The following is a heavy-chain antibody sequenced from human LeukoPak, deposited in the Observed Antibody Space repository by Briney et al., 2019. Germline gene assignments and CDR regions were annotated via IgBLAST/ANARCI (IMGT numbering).Heavy chain of an antibody. CDR1: GFTFSSYE. J-gene: IGHJ4*02. V-gene: IGHV3-48*03. CDR3: ARANTATPYFDH. CDR2: IRSNDSET. D-gene: IGHD4-23*01. Sequence: GGSLRLSCAASGFTFSSYEINWVRQAPGKGLEWVSCIRSNDSETYYADTVKGRFTLSRDNAKNSLYLQMNSLRADDAAVYYCARANTATPYFDHWVQARMVTVCS.